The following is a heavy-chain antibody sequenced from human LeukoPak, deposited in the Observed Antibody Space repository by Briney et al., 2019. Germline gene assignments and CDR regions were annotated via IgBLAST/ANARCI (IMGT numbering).Heavy chain of an antibody. Sequence: PSETLSLTCTVSGGSISSGGYYWSWIRQHPGKGLEWIGYIYYSGSAYYNPSLKSRVTISVDTSENQFSLKLSSVTAADTAVYYCARVNYGSATREDYWGQGTLVTVSS. V-gene: IGHV4-31*03. CDR3: ARVNYGSATREDY. CDR2: IYYSGSA. D-gene: IGHD3-10*01. CDR1: GGSISSGGYY. J-gene: IGHJ4*02.